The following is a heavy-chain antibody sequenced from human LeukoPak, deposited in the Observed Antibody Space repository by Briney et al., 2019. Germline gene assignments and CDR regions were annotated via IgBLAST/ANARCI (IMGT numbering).Heavy chain of an antibody. J-gene: IGHJ4*02. D-gene: IGHD3-22*01. V-gene: IGHV3-74*01. CDR1: GFTFSYYG. Sequence: GGSLRLSCAASGFTFSYYGMHWVRQAPGKGLEWVSRINSDGSSTNYADSVKGRFTISRDNTKNTLYLQMNSLRAEDTAVYYCARGDDSSGYYSGYFDYWGQGTLVTASS. CDR3: ARGDDSSGYYSGYFDY. CDR2: INSDGSST.